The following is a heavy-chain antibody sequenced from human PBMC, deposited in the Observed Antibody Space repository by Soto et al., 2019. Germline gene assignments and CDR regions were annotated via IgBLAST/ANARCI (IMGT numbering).Heavy chain of an antibody. Sequence: NPGGSLRLSCAASGFTFRSFTMNWVRQAPGKGLEWVSTISSNSAYIYYTDALRGRFTISRDNAKNSLHLQMNSLGAEDTAVYYCTRDASRDSSARGWFDPWGPGTLVTVSS. J-gene: IGHJ5*02. D-gene: IGHD6-13*01. CDR2: ISSNSAYI. V-gene: IGHV3-21*01. CDR1: GFTFRSFT. CDR3: TRDASRDSSARGWFDP.